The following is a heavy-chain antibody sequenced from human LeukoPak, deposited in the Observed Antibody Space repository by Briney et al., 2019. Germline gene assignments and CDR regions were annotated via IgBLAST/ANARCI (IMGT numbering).Heavy chain of an antibody. CDR3: ARARGPSGSGDWYLHL. Sequence: SETLSLTCTVSGASISSYYWSWIRQPPGKGLEWIGDIYYSGSIKYNPSLKSRVTMSVDTSKNQLSLKLSSVTAADTAVYYRARARGPSGSGDWYLHLWGRGPLLTVSS. J-gene: IGHJ2*01. CDR1: GASISSYY. V-gene: IGHV4-59*01. CDR2: IYYSGSI. D-gene: IGHD2-8*02.